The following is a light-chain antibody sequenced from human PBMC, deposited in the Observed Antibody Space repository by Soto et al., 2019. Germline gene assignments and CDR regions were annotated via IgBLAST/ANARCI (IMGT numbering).Light chain of an antibody. CDR3: QKRHMWPIK. Sequence: EVVLTQSPVTLSLGPGERATLSCRASQSFRGLLAWYQQKPGQAPRLLIYDAYNRATGIPPSFSGSGSGTDLTLTISSLEPEDSAVYYCQKRHMWPIKFGQGTRLEIK. CDR1: QSFRGL. V-gene: IGKV3-11*01. CDR2: DAY. J-gene: IGKJ5*01.